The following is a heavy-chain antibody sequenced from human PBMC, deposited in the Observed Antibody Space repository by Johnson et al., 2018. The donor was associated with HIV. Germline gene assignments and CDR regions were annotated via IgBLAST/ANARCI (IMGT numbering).Heavy chain of an antibody. Sequence: QVHLVESGGGVVQPGGSLRLSCAASGFTFSSYGMEWVRQAPGKGLEWVAVIWSDGSNKHYADSVKGRFTISRDNSKNTLYLQMNSLRAEDTAVYYCATSTASDALDIWGQGTMVTVSS. D-gene: IGHD1-1*01. CDR2: IWSDGSNK. CDR1: GFTFSSYG. V-gene: IGHV3-33*01. J-gene: IGHJ3*02. CDR3: ATSTASDALDI.